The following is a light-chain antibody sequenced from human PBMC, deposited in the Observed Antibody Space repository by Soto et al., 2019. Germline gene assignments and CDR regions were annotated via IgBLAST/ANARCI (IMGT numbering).Light chain of an antibody. Sequence: EIVMTQSPAALSVSPGDAATLSCRASQSVHSRLAWYQQKPGQAPRLLIYGASTRASGIPARFRGSGSGTEFTLTISSLQSEDFAVYYCQHYDDWPPWTFGPGTKVEIK. V-gene: IGKV3-15*01. CDR3: QHYDDWPPWT. CDR1: QSVHSR. CDR2: GAS. J-gene: IGKJ1*01.